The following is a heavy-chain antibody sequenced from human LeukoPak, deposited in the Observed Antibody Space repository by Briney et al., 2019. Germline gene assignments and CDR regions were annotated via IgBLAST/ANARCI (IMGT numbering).Heavy chain of an antibody. V-gene: IGHV3-21*04. CDR3: ARCYRENSAYSSGWYIDY. D-gene: IGHD6-19*01. CDR1: GFTFSSYS. J-gene: IGHJ4*02. Sequence: PGGSLRLSCAASGFTFSSYSMNWVRQAPGKGLEWVSSISSSSSYIYYADSVKGRFTISRDNSKNTLYLQMNSLRAEDTAVYYCARCYRENSAYSSGWYIDYWGQGTLVTVSS. CDR2: ISSSSSYI.